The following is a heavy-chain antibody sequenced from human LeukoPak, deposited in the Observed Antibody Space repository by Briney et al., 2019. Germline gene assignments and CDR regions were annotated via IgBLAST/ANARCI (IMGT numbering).Heavy chain of an antibody. CDR1: GGTFSSYA. Sequence: SVKVSCKASGGTFSSYAISWVRQAPGQGLEWMGGIIPIFGTADYAQKFQGRVTITADESTSTAYMELSSLRSEDTAVYYCARGSGSYSYYFDYWGQGTLVTVSS. J-gene: IGHJ4*01. CDR3: ARGSGSYSYYFDY. D-gene: IGHD1-26*01. CDR2: IIPIFGTA. V-gene: IGHV1-69*13.